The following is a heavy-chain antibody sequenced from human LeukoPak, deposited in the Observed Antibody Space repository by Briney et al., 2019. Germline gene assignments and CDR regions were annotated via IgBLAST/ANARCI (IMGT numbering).Heavy chain of an antibody. Sequence: PGGSLRLSCAASGFTFSGSAMHWVRQASGKGLEWVGRIRSKANSYATAYAASVKGRFTISRDNSKNTLYLQMNSLRAEDTAVYYCARDGIVVVPAAIFDYWGQGTLVTVSS. J-gene: IGHJ4*02. CDR2: IRSKANSYAT. V-gene: IGHV3-73*01. CDR3: ARDGIVVVPAAIFDY. D-gene: IGHD2-2*01. CDR1: GFTFSGSA.